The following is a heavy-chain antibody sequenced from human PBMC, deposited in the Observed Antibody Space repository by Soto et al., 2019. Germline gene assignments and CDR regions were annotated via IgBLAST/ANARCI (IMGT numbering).Heavy chain of an antibody. CDR3: GTGGSSYYYLDY. Sequence: GASVKVSCKVSGYTLTELSMHWVRQAPGKGLEWMGGFDPEDGETIYAQKFQGRVTMTEDTSTDTAYMELSSLRSEDTAVYYCGTGGSSYYYLDYWGQGTLVTVSS. V-gene: IGHV1-24*01. CDR1: GYTLTELS. J-gene: IGHJ4*02. CDR2: FDPEDGET. D-gene: IGHD2-8*02.